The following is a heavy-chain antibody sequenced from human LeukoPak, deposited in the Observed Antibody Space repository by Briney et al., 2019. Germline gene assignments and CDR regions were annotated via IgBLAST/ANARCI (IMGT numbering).Heavy chain of an antibody. CDR3: ARDNTYMFDY. V-gene: IGHV3-74*01. J-gene: IGHJ4*02. CDR1: GFSFSSYW. CDR2: INTDGRTT. D-gene: IGHD2-2*02. Sequence: GGSLRLSCAASGFSFSSYWMNWVRQAPGKGLVWVAHINTDGRTTTYADSVRGRFTVARDNAKNTLYLEMNRLRAEDTAVYYCARDNTYMFDYWGQGTQVTVSS.